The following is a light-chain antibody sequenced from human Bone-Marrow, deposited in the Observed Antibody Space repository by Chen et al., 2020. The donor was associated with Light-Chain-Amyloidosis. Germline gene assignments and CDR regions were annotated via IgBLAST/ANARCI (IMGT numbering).Light chain of an antibody. CDR3: QQYDNVPFT. CDR1: QDISDY. J-gene: IGKJ3*01. Sequence: DLQMTQSPPSLSASVGDTVTITCQASQDISDYLNWYQQKPGQAPKLLIYDASHLETGVTSRFTGSGSGTHFTFTISSLRPEDFATYFCQQYDNVPFTFGPGTKVDLK. CDR2: DAS. V-gene: IGKV1-33*01.